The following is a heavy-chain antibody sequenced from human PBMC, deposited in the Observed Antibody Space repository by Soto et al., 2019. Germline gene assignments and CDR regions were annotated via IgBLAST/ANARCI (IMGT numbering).Heavy chain of an antibody. CDR3: ARDAYISGYYQFYN. D-gene: IGHD6-19*01. Sequence: XXSLRLSFAASGFTFTSYWMHWVHHVPGKGLVWVSRIHFDGGSTHYAASVKGRFTSPRDNAKNTLSLQMNSLRAEYTAVYYCARDAYISGYYQFYNWGQGSLVTVSS. J-gene: IGHJ4*02. CDR1: GFTFTSYW. V-gene: IGHV3-74*01. CDR2: IHFDGGST.